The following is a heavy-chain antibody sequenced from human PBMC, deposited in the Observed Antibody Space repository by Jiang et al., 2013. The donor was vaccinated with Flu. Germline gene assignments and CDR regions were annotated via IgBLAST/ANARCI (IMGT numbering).Heavy chain of an antibody. CDR3: ARNFDS. CDR1: GFMFSNNW. Sequence: SGFMFSNNWMNWVRQAPGKGLEWVANIKEDGSAKYYVDSVKGRFTISRDNAKNSLYLQMSSLRVEDTAVYYCARNFDSWGQGTLVTVSS. CDR2: IKEDGSAK. J-gene: IGHJ4*02. V-gene: IGHV3-7*03.